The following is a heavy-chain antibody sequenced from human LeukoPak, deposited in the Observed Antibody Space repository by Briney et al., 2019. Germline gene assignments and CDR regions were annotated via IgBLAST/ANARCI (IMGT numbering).Heavy chain of an antibody. CDR2: IYNSGST. CDR3: AREVICSTTVCYIDY. D-gene: IGHD2-2*02. Sequence: SQTLSLTCTVSGGSISSGDYYWSWIRQPPGKGLEWIGYIYNSGSTYYNPSLKSRVTISVDTSKNQFSLKLSSVTAADTALYYCAREVICSTTVCYIDYWGQGAQVSVSS. V-gene: IGHV4-30-4*08. J-gene: IGHJ4*02. CDR1: GGSISSGDYY.